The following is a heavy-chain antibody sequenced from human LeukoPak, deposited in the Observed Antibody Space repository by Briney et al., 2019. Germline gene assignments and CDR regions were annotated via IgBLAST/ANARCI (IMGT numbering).Heavy chain of an antibody. CDR3: ARRYSSSWYYFDY. J-gene: IGHJ4*02. D-gene: IGHD6-13*01. CDR2: ISGSGGST. Sequence: GGSLRLFCAASGFTFSSYAMRWVRQAPGKGLEWVSAISGSGGSTYYADSVKGRFTISRDNSKNTLYLQMNSLRAEDTAVYYCARRYSSSWYYFDYWGQGTLVTVSS. CDR1: GFTFSSYA. V-gene: IGHV3-23*01.